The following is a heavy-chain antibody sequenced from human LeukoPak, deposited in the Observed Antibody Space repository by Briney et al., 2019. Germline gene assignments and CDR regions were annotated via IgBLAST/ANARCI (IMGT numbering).Heavy chain of an antibody. D-gene: IGHD2/OR15-2a*01. CDR1: GFTFXSYW. V-gene: IGHV3-7*01. J-gene: IGHJ4*02. Sequence: GSLRLSCAXXGFTFXSYWMSWVRQAPGKGLEWVANIKQDGSEKYYVDSVKGRFTISRDNAKNSPYLQMNSLRAEDTAVYYCARDFYGRLDYWGQGTLVTVSS. CDR3: ARDFYGRLDY. CDR2: IKQDGSEK.